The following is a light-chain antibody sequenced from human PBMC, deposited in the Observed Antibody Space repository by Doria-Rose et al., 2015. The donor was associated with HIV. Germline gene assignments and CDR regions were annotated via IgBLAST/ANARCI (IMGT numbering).Light chain of an antibody. CDR2: GAS. CDR3: QQYGTSLQIT. J-gene: IGKJ5*01. Sequence: QPPGSLSLSQGERATPSCRAIPRVTRSSLASYQQKPGQAPRLLIYGASSRATGIPDRFSSSGAATDFTLTISSLEPEDFAVDYCQQYGTSLQITGGQGTRRESK. CDR1: PRVTRSS. V-gene: IGKV3-20*01.